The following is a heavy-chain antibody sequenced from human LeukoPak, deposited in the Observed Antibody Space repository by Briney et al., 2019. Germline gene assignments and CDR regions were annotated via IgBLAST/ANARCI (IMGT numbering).Heavy chain of an antibody. CDR1: GGSISSYY. CDR3: ARTNTGYSSSWYWFDP. D-gene: IGHD6-13*01. CDR2: IYYSGCT. V-gene: IGHV4-59*08. J-gene: IGHJ5*02. Sequence: EPSETLSLTCTVSGGSISSYYWSWIRQPPGKGLEWIGYIYYSGCTNYNPSLKSRVTISVDTSKNQFSLKLSSVTAADTAVYYCARTNTGYSSSWYWFDPWGQGTLVTVSS.